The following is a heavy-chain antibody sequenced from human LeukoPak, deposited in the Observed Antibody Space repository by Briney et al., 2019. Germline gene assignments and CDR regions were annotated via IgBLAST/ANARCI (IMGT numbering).Heavy chain of an antibody. Sequence: GGSLRRSCLDSGFTFSTYWIAWVRQAPGKGLEWLANIKHDGSAKYYVDSVKGRFTISRDNAKNSLYLQMNSMRAEDTALYYCARGYCTATNCHANWFDPWGQGTLVTVSS. CDR3: ARGYCTATNCHANWFDP. D-gene: IGHD2-8*02. CDR1: GFTFSTYW. CDR2: IKHDGSAK. V-gene: IGHV3-7*01. J-gene: IGHJ5*02.